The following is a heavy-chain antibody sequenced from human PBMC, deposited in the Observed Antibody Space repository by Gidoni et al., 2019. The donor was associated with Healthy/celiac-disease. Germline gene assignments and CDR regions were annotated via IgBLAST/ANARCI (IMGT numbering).Heavy chain of an antibody. J-gene: IGHJ6*02. D-gene: IGHD6-19*01. CDR3: TRVEGSGWYSYYYGMDV. CDR2: IRSKAYGGTT. V-gene: IGHV3-49*03. CDR1: GFTFGDYA. Sequence: EVQLVESGGGLVQPGRSLRLSCTASGFTFGDYAMSWFRQAPGKGLEWVGFIRSKAYGGTTEYAASVKGRFTISRDDSKSIAYLQMNSLKTEDTAVYYCTRVEGSGWYSYYYGMDVWGQGTTVTVSS.